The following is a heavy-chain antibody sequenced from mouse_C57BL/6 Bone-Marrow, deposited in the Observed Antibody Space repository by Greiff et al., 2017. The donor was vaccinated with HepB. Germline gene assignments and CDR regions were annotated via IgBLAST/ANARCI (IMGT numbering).Heavy chain of an antibody. J-gene: IGHJ2*01. Sequence: EVKLMESGGGLVQPGGSMKLSCAASGFTFSDAWMDWVRQSPEKGLEWVAEIRNKANNNATYYAESVKGRFTISRDDSKSSVYLQMNSLRAEDTGIYYCTHGSYFDYWGQGTTLTGSS. CDR2: IRNKANNNAT. V-gene: IGHV6-6*01. CDR1: GFTFSDAW. CDR3: THGSYFDY.